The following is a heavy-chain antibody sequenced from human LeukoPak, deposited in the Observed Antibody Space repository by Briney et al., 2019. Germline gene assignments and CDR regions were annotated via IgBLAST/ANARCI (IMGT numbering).Heavy chain of an antibody. CDR1: GLPIADFA. V-gene: IGHV3-43*02. CDR2: ISGDGVST. Sequence: GGSLRLSCVASGLPIADFAMHWVRQAPGKGLEWVSLISGDGVSTFYTDSVRGRFSISRDNTKNSLYLEMNSLRTEDTAMHYCAKESGKFDYWGQGTLVAVSS. J-gene: IGHJ4*02. CDR3: AKESGKFDY.